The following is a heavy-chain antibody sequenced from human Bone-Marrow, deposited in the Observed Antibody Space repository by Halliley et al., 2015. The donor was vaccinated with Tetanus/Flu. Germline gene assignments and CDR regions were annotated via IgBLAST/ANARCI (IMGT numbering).Heavy chain of an antibody. D-gene: IGHD2-15*01. Sequence: INWNGDYSAYADSVKGRFTIPRDTGNNALFLQMNSLRAEDSALYYCARDASLGYCDGGSCFFDFWGQGTLVTVSS. V-gene: IGHV3-20*03. CDR3: ARDASLGYCDGGSCFFDF. CDR2: INWNGDYS. J-gene: IGHJ4*02.